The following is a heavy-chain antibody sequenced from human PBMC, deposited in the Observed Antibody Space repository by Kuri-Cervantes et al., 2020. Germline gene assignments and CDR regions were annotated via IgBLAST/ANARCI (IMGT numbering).Heavy chain of an antibody. Sequence: GGSLGLPCPASGFIFSTYAMNWVRQAPGKGLEWVSAISGSSVSTYYADSVKGRFTISRDSSKNTLYLQMSSLKAEDTAVYFCAKVTYGNVYYFDYWGQGTLVTVSS. J-gene: IGHJ4*02. V-gene: IGHV3-23*01. CDR2: ISGSSVST. D-gene: IGHD3-10*01. CDR3: AKVTYGNVYYFDY. CDR1: GFIFSTYA.